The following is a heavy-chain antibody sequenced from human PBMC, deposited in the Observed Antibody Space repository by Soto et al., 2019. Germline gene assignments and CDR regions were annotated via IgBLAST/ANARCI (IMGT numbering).Heavy chain of an antibody. Sequence: QVQLVQSGAEVKKPGASVKVSCKASGYTFTSYDINWVRQATGQGLEWMGWMNPNSGNTGYAQKFQGRVTMTRNTSISTAYMELCSLRSEDTAVYYCARGVVVVPRYYYYGMDVWGQGTTVTVSS. CDR2: MNPNSGNT. CDR1: GYTFTSYD. J-gene: IGHJ6*02. CDR3: ARGVVVVPRYYYYGMDV. D-gene: IGHD2-21*01. V-gene: IGHV1-8*01.